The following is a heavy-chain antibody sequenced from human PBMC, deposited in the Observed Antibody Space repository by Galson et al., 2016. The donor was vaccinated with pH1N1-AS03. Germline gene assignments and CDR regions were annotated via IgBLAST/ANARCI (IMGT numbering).Heavy chain of an antibody. J-gene: IGHJ4*02. Sequence: SVKVSCKASGYTLTRYYMHWVRQAPGQGLEWMGIIDPSGGPTTYAPKFQGRITITTDTSTSTVYMELVSLRSEDTAVHYCARRYYFDYWGQGTLVTVSS. CDR3: ARRYYFDY. CDR1: GYTLTRYY. D-gene: IGHD2-2*01. V-gene: IGHV1-46*01. CDR2: IDPSGGPT.